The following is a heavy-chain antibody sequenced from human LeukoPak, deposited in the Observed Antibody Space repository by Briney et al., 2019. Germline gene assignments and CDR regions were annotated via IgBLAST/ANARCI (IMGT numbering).Heavy chain of an antibody. V-gene: IGHV3-23*01. CDR3: TKYVLVGTTRAFEY. CDR2: ISAGSSNI. CDR1: GFTFSTYA. D-gene: IGHD1-26*01. Sequence: GGSLRLSCAASGFTFSTYAMAWVRQSPGQGLEWISVISAGSSNIDYADSVRGRFTISRDNSENMLHLQMNSLRAEDTAIYYCTKYVLVGTTRAFEYGAQGPLVTVSS. J-gene: IGHJ4*02.